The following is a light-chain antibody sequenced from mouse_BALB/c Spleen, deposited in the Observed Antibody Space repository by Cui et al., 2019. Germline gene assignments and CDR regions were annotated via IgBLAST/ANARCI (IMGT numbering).Light chain of an antibody. CDR3: QQWSSNPFT. Sequence: QIVLTQSPALMSASPGEKVTMTCSASSSVSYMYWYHQKPRSSPKPWIYLTSNLASGVPARFSGSGSGTSYSLTISSMEAEDAATYYCQQWSSNPFTFGSGTKLEIK. CDR2: LTS. V-gene: IGKV4-68*01. CDR1: SSVSY. J-gene: IGKJ4*01.